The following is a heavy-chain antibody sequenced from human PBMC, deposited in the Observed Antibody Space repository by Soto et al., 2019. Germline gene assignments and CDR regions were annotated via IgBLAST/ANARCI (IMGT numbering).Heavy chain of an antibody. CDR1: GFTFSSYG. J-gene: IGHJ6*02. Sequence: PGGSLRLSCAASGFTFSSYGMHWVRQAPGKGLEWVAVISYDGSNKYYADSVKGRFTISRDNSKNTLYLQMNSLRAEDTAVYYCAEDFDAWEYHYGMDVWGQGTTVTAP. D-gene: IGHD1-26*01. V-gene: IGHV3-30*18. CDR2: ISYDGSNK. CDR3: AEDFDAWEYHYGMDV.